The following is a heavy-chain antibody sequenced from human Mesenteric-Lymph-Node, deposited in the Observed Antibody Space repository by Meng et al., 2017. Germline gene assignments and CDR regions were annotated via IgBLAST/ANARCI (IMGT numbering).Heavy chain of an antibody. CDR2: IYKSWNS. J-gene: IGHJ3*02. V-gene: IGHV4-61*01. CDR1: TGIVSTDTYY. D-gene: IGHD3-22*01. CDR3: ARAGYYDSRGNRIDAFDI. Sequence: SETLSLTCTVSTGIVSTDTYYWSWLRQPPGKALEWIGYIYKSWNSHYNPSLRSRVTISEDPSKTKFSLKLTSVTAADTAVYYCARAGYYDSRGNRIDAFDIWGRGTMVTVSS.